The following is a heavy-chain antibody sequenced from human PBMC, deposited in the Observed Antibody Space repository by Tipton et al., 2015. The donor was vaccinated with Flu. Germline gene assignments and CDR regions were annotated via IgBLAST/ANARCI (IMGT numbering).Heavy chain of an antibody. CDR2: MNPNSGNT. J-gene: IGHJ5*02. V-gene: IGHV1-8*01. CDR3: ARKYYSSSWWDYGGHNWFDP. Sequence: QLVQSGAEVKKPGASVKVSCKASGYTFTSYDINWVRQATGQGLEWMGWMNPNSGNTGYAQKFQGRVTMTRNTSISTAYMELSSLRSEDTAVYYCARKYYSSSWWDYGGHNWFDPWGQGTLVTVSS. D-gene: IGHD6-13*01. CDR1: GYTFTSYD.